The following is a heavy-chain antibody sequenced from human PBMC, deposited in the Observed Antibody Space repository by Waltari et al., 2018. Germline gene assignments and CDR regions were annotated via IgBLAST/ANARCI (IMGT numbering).Heavy chain of an antibody. Sequence: EVQLVESGGGLVKPGGSLRLSCAASGFTCISYSMNWVRQDPGKGLEWVSSISSSSSYIYYADSVKGRFTISRDNAKNSLYLQMNSLRAEDTAVYYCARDSSSGGRDYFDYWGQGTLVTVSS. V-gene: IGHV3-21*01. D-gene: IGHD3-16*01. CDR2: ISSSSSYI. CDR1: GFTCISYS. J-gene: IGHJ4*02. CDR3: ARDSSSGGRDYFDY.